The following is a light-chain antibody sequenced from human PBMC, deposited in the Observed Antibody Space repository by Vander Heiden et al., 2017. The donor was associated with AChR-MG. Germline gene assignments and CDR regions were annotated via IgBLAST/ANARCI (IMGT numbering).Light chain of an antibody. Sequence: IQMTQSPSSLPASVGDRITITCQASQDIRNALQWYQQKPGKAPKLRTYDASNVETGVPARFSGSGSGTDVTFTIGSLQPEDIATNYCQQYGNNMLTFGGRTQVEIK. V-gene: IGKV1-33*01. CDR1: QDIRNA. J-gene: IGKJ4*01. CDR3: QQYGNNMLT. CDR2: DAS.